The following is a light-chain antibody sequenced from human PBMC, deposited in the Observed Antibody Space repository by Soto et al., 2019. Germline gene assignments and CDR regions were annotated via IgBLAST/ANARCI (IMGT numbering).Light chain of an antibody. CDR3: QQCDQLPLT. Sequence: DIQMAQSPSSLSASLGDRVAMTCQASQDIRNCLNFYQHKPGKAPKLLIYDASKLETGVPSRFSGSGSATDFTLTISSLQAEDIARYYCQQCDQLPLTFGGGTKVDIK. CDR2: DAS. V-gene: IGKV1-33*01. J-gene: IGKJ4*01. CDR1: QDIRNC.